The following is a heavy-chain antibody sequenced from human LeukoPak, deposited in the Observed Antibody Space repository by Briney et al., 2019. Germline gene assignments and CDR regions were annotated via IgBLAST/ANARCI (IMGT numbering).Heavy chain of an antibody. CDR2: INKDATAK. V-gene: IGHV3-7*03. D-gene: IGHD3-10*01. J-gene: IGHJ4*02. CDR3: AREDWFHFDY. CDR1: GFAFSSSW. Sequence: GGSLRPSCEASGFAFSSSWMSWVRQAPGKGLEWVANINKDATAKYYVDSVKGRFTISRDNAKNSLYLQMNGLRAEDTAVYYCAREDWFHFDYWGQGTLVTVSS.